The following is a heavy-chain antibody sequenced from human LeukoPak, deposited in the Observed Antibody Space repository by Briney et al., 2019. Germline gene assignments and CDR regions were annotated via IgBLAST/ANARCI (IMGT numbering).Heavy chain of an antibody. CDR3: ARDYGGNSPPFDP. D-gene: IGHD4-23*01. Sequence: SETLSLTCAVSGGSISNSNWWSWVRQPPGKGLEWIGEIYHSGSTNYNPSLKSRVTISVDKSKNQFSLKLNSVTAADTAVYYCARDYGGNSPPFDPWGQGTLVTVSS. V-gene: IGHV4-4*02. J-gene: IGHJ5*02. CDR2: IYHSGST. CDR1: GGSISNSNW.